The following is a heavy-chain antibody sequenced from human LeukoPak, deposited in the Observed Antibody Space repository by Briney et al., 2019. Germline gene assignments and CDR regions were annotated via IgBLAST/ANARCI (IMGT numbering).Heavy chain of an antibody. CDR3: ARGLPLTRLSYFDY. CDR2: INHSGST. D-gene: IGHD3-9*01. CDR1: GGSLSGYY. J-gene: IGHJ4*02. V-gene: IGHV4-34*01. Sequence: SETLSLTCAVYGGSLSGYYWSWIRQPPGKGLEWIGEINHSGSTNYNPSLKSRVTISVDTSKNQFSLKLSSVTAADTAVYYCARGLPLTRLSYFDYWGQGTLVTVSS.